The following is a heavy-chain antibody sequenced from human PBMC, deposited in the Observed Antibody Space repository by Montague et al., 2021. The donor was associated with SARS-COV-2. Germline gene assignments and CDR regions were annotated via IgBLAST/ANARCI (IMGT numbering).Heavy chain of an antibody. CDR3: ARDVGTAMPY. D-gene: IGHD5-18*01. Sequence: TLSLTCTVSGGSITSGSYYWSWIRQPAGKGLEWIGRIYTSGSTNYNPSPKSRATISVDTSKNQFSLKLSSVTAADTAVYYCARDVGTAMPYWGQGTLVTVSS. J-gene: IGHJ4*02. CDR2: IYTSGST. CDR1: GGSITSGSYY. V-gene: IGHV4-61*02.